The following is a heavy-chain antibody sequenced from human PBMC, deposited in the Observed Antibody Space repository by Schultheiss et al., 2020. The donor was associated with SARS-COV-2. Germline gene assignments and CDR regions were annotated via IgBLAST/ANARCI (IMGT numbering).Heavy chain of an antibody. D-gene: IGHD3/OR15-3a*01. J-gene: IGHJ4*02. Sequence: GGSLRLSCAASGFTFSNAWMNWVRQAPGKGLEWVGHIKRKIDGATTDYAAPVKGRFTISRDDSKNLLYVQINGLKTEDTAVYYCTTDIWTSTSLDYWGQGALVTVSS. V-gene: IGHV3-15*07. CDR1: GFTFSNAW. CDR3: TTDIWTSTSLDY. CDR2: IKRKIDGATT.